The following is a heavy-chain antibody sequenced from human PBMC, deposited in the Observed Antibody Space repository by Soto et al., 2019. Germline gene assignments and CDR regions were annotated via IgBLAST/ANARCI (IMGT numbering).Heavy chain of an antibody. CDR3: AKVTYYDSSGYYYYYYGMDV. CDR2: ISGSGGST. Sequence: GGSLRLSCAASGFTFSSYAMSWVRQAPGKGLEWVSAISGSGGSTYYADSVKGRFTISRDNSKNTLYLQMNSLRAEETAVYYCAKVTYYDSSGYYYYYYGMDVWGQGTTVTVSS. J-gene: IGHJ6*02. D-gene: IGHD3-22*01. V-gene: IGHV3-23*01. CDR1: GFTFSSYA.